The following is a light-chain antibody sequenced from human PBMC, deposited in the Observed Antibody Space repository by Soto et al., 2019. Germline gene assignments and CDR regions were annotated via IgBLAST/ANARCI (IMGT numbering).Light chain of an antibody. Sequence: QSVLTQPASVSGSPGQSITISCTGTSSDVGSYNLVSWYQQHPGKAPKLMIYEGSKRPSGVSNRFSGSKSGNTASLTISGLQAEDEADYYCCSYASSNTLYVFGTGTKVTVL. CDR2: EGS. CDR1: SSDVGSYNL. V-gene: IGLV2-14*02. CDR3: CSYASSNTLYV. J-gene: IGLJ1*01.